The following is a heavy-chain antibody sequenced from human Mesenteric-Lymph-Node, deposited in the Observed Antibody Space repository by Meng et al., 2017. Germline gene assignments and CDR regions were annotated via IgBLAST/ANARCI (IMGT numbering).Heavy chain of an antibody. J-gene: IGHJ5*02. V-gene: IGHV4-39*07. CDR3: AKEATYRGTWGWFDP. CDR1: GGSISSSSYY. Sequence: GSLRLSCTVSGGSISSSSYYWGWIRQPPGKGLEWIGSIYYSGSNYYNPSLKSRVTISVDTSKNQFSLKLSSVTAADTAVYYCAKEATYRGTWGWFDPWGQGTLVTVSS. CDR2: IYYSGSN. D-gene: IGHD1-1*01.